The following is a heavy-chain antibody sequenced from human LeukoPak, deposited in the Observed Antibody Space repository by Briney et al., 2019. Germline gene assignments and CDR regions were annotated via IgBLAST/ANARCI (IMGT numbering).Heavy chain of an antibody. J-gene: IGHJ4*02. Sequence: AISGSGGSTYYADSVKGRFTISRDNSKNTLYLQMNSLRAEDTAVYYCAKDPLHPYYDFWSGYPDYWGQGTLVTVSS. CDR3: AKDPLHPYYDFWSGYPDY. D-gene: IGHD3-3*01. V-gene: IGHV3-23*01. CDR2: ISGSGGST.